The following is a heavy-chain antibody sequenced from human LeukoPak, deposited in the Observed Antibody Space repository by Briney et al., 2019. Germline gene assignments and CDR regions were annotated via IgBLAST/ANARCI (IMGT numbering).Heavy chain of an antibody. J-gene: IGHJ4*02. CDR2: IYPGDSDT. CDR1: GYSFTSYW. D-gene: IGHD6-6*01. CDR3: ARHVRDSSARYYFDY. Sequence: GESLKISCKGSGYSFTSYWIGWVRQMPGKGREWMGIIYPGDSDTRYSPSFQGQVTISADKSISTAYLQWSSLKASDTAMYYCARHVRDSSARYYFDYWGQGTLVTVSS. V-gene: IGHV5-51*01.